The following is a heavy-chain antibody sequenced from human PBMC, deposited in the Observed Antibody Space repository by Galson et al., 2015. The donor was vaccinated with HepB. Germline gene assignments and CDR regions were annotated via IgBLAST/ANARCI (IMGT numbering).Heavy chain of an antibody. D-gene: IGHD5-24*01. Sequence: VKVSCKASGYTFTDYYIHWVRQAPGQGLEWMGRINPNTGGTNYAQKFQGRVTMTRDTSINTAYMEVRRLRSDVTVVYYCAREKQRGMYGMDVWGQGTTVTMSS. CDR1: GYTFTDYY. CDR3: AREKQRGMYGMDV. V-gene: IGHV1-2*05. J-gene: IGHJ6*02. CDR2: INPNTGGT.